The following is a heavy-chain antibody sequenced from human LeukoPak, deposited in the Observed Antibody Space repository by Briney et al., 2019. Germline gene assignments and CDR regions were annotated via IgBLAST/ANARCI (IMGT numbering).Heavy chain of an antibody. Sequence: PSETLSLTCTVSGASISSYQWSWIRQPPGKGLEWIGFIFYTGSTNYNPSLKSRVTISVDTFKRQFSLKLSSVTAADTAVYYCARDLRRDGYNRGAFDIWGQGTVVTVSS. V-gene: IGHV4-59*01. CDR1: GASISSYQ. D-gene: IGHD5-24*01. J-gene: IGHJ3*02. CDR3: ARDLRRDGYNRGAFDI. CDR2: IFYTGST.